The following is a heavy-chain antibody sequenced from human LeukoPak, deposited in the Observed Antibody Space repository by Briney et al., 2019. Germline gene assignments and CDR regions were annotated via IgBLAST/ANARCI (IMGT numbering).Heavy chain of an antibody. Sequence: ASVKVSCKASGYTFTSYYMHWVRQAPGQGLEWMGKINPSGGSTSYAQKFQGRVTMTRDMSTSTVYMELSSLRSEDTAVYYCASSPRDYGDYVFDYYYYMDVWGKGTTVTISS. CDR3: ASSPRDYGDYVFDYYYYMDV. CDR2: INPSGGST. CDR1: GYTFTSYY. J-gene: IGHJ6*03. V-gene: IGHV1-46*01. D-gene: IGHD4-17*01.